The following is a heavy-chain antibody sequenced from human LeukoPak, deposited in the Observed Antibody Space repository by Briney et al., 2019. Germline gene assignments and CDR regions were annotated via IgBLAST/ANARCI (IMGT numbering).Heavy chain of an antibody. J-gene: IGHJ4*02. V-gene: IGHV3-23*01. CDR3: AKDLNYYDSSGYYPSPIDY. CDR2: ISGSGGST. CDR1: GFTFSSYA. Sequence: PGGSLRLSCAASGFTFSSYAMSSVRQAPGKGLEWVSAISGSGGSTYYADSVKGRFTIPRDNSKITLYLQMNSLRAEDTAVYYCAKDLNYYDSSGYYPSPIDYWGQGTLVTVSS. D-gene: IGHD3-22*01.